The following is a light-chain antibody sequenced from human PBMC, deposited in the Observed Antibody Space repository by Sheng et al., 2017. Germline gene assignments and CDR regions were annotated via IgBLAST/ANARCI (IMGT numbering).Light chain of an antibody. J-gene: IGLJ1*01. CDR1: KLGDKY. CDR2: KDK. CDR3: QTWGTAIHV. V-gene: IGLV3-1*01. Sequence: ELTQPPSVSVSPGQTASITCSGDKLGDKYVCWYQQKPGQSPAVVIFKDKRRPSGISERFSGSNSGNTATLTISGTQAMDEGDYYCQTWGTAIHVFGSGTKVTVL.